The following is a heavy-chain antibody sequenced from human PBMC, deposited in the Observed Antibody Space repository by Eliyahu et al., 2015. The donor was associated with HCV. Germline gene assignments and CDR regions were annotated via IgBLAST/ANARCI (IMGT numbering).Heavy chain of an antibody. CDR1: GFXFSSYG. V-gene: IGHV3-33*01. CDR2: XWXDGSNK. J-gene: IGHJ4*02. D-gene: IGHD4-23*01. CDR3: ASAPEGLLRWPDY. Sequence: QVQLVESGGGVVQPGRSLXLXCAASGFXFSSYGXHWVRQAPGKGLEWVAVXWXDGSNKYYADSVKGRFTISRDNSKNTLYLQMNSLRAEDTAVYYCASAPEGLLRWPDYWGQGTLVTVSS.